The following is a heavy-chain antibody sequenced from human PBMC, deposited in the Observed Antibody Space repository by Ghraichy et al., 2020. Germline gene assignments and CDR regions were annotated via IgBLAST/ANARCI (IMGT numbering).Heavy chain of an antibody. CDR2: VNPNNGGT. V-gene: IGHV1-2*02. CDR3: ARTSYYDTRAPPNYYGMDV. Sequence: ASVKVSCKASGYTFSGYYIHWVRPAPGQGLEWMGWVNPNNGGTNYPQKFQGRVTMTRDTSISTAYMELSRLRSDDTAMYYCARTSYYDTRAPPNYYGMDVWGQGTTVTVSS. CDR1: GYTFSGYY. D-gene: IGHD3-22*01. J-gene: IGHJ6*02.